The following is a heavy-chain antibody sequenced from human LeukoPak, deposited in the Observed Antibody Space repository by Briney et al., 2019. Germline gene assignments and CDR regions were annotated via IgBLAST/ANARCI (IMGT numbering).Heavy chain of an antibody. CDR3: AREGVAVYYYYYGMDV. J-gene: IGHJ6*02. CDR1: GDSVSSKSTA. V-gene: IGHV6-1*01. D-gene: IGHD6-19*01. Sequence: SQTLSLTCAISGDSVSSKSTAWNWIRPSPSSGLEWLGRTYYRSKWYTGYAVSVKGRITINPDTSKNQFSLQLNFVTPEDTAVYYCAREGVAVYYYYYGMDVWGQGTTVTVSS. CDR2: TYYRSKWYT.